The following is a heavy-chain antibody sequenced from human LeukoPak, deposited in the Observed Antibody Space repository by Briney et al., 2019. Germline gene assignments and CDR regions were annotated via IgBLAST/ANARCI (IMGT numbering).Heavy chain of an antibody. CDR1: GGSLSGYY. J-gene: IGHJ4*02. D-gene: IGHD5-18*01. CDR2: IYYSVST. Sequence: SETLSLTSTVSGGSLSGYYWSWIRQPPGKGLERIGHIYYSVSTNYNPAMKSRVTISVDAYKNQFLLKLSSVTAADTAAYCCARGFRIQLWSPNFDYWGQGTLVTVSS. CDR3: ARGFRIQLWSPNFDY. V-gene: IGHV4-59*01.